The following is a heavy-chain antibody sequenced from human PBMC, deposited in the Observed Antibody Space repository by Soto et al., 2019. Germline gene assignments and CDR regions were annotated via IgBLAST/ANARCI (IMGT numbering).Heavy chain of an antibody. V-gene: IGHV3-9*01. D-gene: IGHD2-2*01. CDR1: GFTFDDYA. CDR2: ISWNSGSI. CDR3: AKDEVPAAFAFDI. J-gene: IGHJ3*02. Sequence: ESGGGLVQPGRSLRLSCAASGFTFDDYAMHWVRQAPGKGLEWVSGISWNSGSIGYADSVKGRFTISRDNAKNSLYLQMNSLRAEDTALYYCAKDEVPAAFAFDIWGQGTMVTVSS.